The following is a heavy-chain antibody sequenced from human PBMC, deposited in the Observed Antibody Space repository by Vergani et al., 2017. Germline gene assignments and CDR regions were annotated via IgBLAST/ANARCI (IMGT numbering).Heavy chain of an antibody. CDR3: ARDLRLLYNRFDP. CDR2: TWYDGNNK. D-gene: IGHD1-14*01. J-gene: IGHJ5*02. V-gene: IGHV3-33*01. Sequence: QVQLVESGGGVVQPGRSLRLSCAASGFTFHQSGMHWVRQAPGKGLEWVAVTWYDGNNKQYADSVKGRFTISRDNSKSTMYLQMNSLRDEDTGVYYCARDLRLLYNRFDPWGQGTLVTVSS. CDR1: GFTFHQSG.